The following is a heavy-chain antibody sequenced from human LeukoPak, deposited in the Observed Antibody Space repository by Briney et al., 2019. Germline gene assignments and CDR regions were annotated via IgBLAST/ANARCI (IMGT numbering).Heavy chain of an antibody. CDR2: INHSGST. D-gene: IGHD2-21*02. CDR1: GGSFSGYY. CDR3: ARAYCVGDCSVLHIYFDN. J-gene: IGHJ4*02. Sequence: PSETLSLTCAVYGGSFSGYYWSWIRQPPGKGLEWIGEINHSGSTNYNPSLKSRVTISLDTSKNQFSLKLSSVTAADTAVYYCARAYCVGDCSVLHIYFDNWGQGTLVTVSS. V-gene: IGHV4-34*01.